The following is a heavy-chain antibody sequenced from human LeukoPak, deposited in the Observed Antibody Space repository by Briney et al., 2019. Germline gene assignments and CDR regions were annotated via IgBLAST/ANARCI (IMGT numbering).Heavy chain of an antibody. Sequence: SVKVSCKASGGTFSSYAISWVRQAPGQGLEWMGGTIPIFGTANYAQKFQGRVTITADESTSTAYMELSSLRSEDTAVYYCASYIVVVPAAKRGAFDIWGQGTMVTVSS. CDR2: TIPIFGTA. D-gene: IGHD2-2*01. V-gene: IGHV1-69*13. CDR3: ASYIVVVPAAKRGAFDI. CDR1: GGTFSSYA. J-gene: IGHJ3*02.